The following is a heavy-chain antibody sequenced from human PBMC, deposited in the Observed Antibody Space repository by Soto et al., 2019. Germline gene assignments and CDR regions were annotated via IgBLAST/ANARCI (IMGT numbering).Heavy chain of an antibody. J-gene: IGHJ6*04. CDR3: ARDDVLCDCVRCYGVPLDV. D-gene: IGHD2-15*01. Sequence: EVQLVESGGGLVQPGGSLRLSCAASGFTVSSQYMSWVRQAPGKGLEWVSLIQSGGPTYYADSVKGRFTISRDTSENTVNLQMDSLIYEDTAVYYCARDDVLCDCVRCYGVPLDVGGKGTTVTASS. CDR2: IQSGGPT. CDR1: GFTVSSQY. V-gene: IGHV3-66*01.